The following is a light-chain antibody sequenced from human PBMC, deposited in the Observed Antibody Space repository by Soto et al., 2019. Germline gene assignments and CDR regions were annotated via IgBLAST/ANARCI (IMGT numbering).Light chain of an antibody. CDR3: SSYTSSSVV. CDR1: SSDVGGYNY. V-gene: IGLV2-14*01. J-gene: IGLJ2*01. Sequence: QSVLTQPASVSGSPGQSITISCTGTSSDVGGYNYVSWYQQHPGKAPKLMIYEVSYWPSGVSNRFSGSKSGNTASLTISGLQAEDEADYYCSSYTSSSVVFGGGTKLTVL. CDR2: EVS.